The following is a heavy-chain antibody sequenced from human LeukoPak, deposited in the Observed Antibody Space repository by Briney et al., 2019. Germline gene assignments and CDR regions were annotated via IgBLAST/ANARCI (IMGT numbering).Heavy chain of an antibody. Sequence: ASVKVSCKASGSSLTGFYIHWVRQAPGQGLAWMGWINPNSGGARYSQKFQGRVTMTRDTSISTGYMELSRLRSDDTAVYYCACSYQYDNGGSRVVIDAFEIWGQGTRVTVSS. V-gene: IGHV1-2*02. CDR3: ACSYQYDNGGSRVVIDAFEI. D-gene: IGHD3-22*01. CDR2: INPNSGGA. J-gene: IGHJ3*02. CDR1: GSSLTGFY.